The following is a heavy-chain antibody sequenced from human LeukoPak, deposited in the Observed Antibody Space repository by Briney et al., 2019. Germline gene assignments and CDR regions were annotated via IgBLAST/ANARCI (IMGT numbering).Heavy chain of an antibody. V-gene: IGHV3-20*04. CDR1: GFIFDDYG. J-gene: IGHJ6*03. CDR2: INWNGDST. D-gene: IGHD5/OR15-5a*01. CDR3: ARGVLLDYYYYYMDV. Sequence: GGSLRLSCAASGFIFDDYGMSWVRQAPGEGLEWVSGINWNGDSTGYADSVKGRFTISRDNAKNSLYLQMNGLRAEDTALYYCARGVLLDYYYYYMDVWGKGTTVTVSS.